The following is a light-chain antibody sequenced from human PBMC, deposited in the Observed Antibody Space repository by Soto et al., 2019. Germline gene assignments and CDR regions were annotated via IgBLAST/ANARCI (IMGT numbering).Light chain of an antibody. Sequence: ETVLTQSPGTLSLSPGERATLSCRASQSVSSNYLAWYQHIPGQAPRLLIYGASTRATGIPDRFSGSGSGTDFALTNSRLEPEDFAVYYCKQVDRSLPSWTFGQGTKVE. CDR2: GAS. CDR1: QSVSSNY. V-gene: IGKV3-20*01. J-gene: IGKJ1*01. CDR3: KQVDRSLPSWT.